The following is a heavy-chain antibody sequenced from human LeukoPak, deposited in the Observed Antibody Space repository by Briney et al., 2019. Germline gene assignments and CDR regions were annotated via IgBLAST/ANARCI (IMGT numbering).Heavy chain of an antibody. V-gene: IGHV1-18*01. Sequence: ASVKVSCKASGYTFTSYGISWVRQAPGQGLEWMGWISAYNGNTNYEQKLQGRVTVTTDTSTSTVYMELRSLRSDDTAVYYCARAASGSGWYGGDYWRQGTLVTVSS. D-gene: IGHD6-19*01. CDR3: ARAASGSGWYGGDY. J-gene: IGHJ4*02. CDR2: ISAYNGNT. CDR1: GYTFTSYG.